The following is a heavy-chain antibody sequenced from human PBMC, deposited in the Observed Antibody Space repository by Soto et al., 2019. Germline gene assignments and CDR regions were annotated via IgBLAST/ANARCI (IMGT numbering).Heavy chain of an antibody. CDR1: GGSISSYY. CDR3: ARAFGGCSGGSCYFNWYFDL. Sequence: QVQLQESGPGLVKPSETLSLTCTVSGGSISSYYWSWIRQPPGKGLEWIGYIYYSGSTNYNPSLKSRVTISVDTSTNQFSLKLSSVTAADTAVYYCARAFGGCSGGSCYFNWYFDLWGRGTLVTVSS. D-gene: IGHD2-15*01. V-gene: IGHV4-59*01. J-gene: IGHJ2*01. CDR2: IYYSGST.